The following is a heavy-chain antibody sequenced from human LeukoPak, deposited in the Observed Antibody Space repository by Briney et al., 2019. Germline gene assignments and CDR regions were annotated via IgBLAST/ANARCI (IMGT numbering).Heavy chain of an antibody. CDR1: GGSISGYF. CDR2: IYYSGST. J-gene: IGHJ4*02. Sequence: SETLSLTCTVSGGSISGYFWSWIRQPPGKGLEWIGYIYYSGSTNYNPSLKSRVTISVDTSKNQFSLKLSSVTAADTAVYYRAKDSSGFVYWGQGTLVTVSS. D-gene: IGHD6-19*01. CDR3: AKDSSGFVY. V-gene: IGHV4-59*01.